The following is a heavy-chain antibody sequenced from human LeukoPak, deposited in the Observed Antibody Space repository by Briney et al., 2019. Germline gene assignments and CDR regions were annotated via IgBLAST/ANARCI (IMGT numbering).Heavy chain of an antibody. CDR2: IKGDGSEK. V-gene: IGHV3-7*01. CDR1: GFTFSCYW. Sequence: PGGSLRLSCGACGFTFSCYWMSWVRLAPGKGLEWVANIKGDGSEKWYADSVKGRFTISRDNAQNSVHLQMNSLRAEDTAVYYCARELGFSQQLGGYWGQGTLVTVSS. D-gene: IGHD6-13*01. CDR3: ARELGFSQQLGGY. J-gene: IGHJ4*02.